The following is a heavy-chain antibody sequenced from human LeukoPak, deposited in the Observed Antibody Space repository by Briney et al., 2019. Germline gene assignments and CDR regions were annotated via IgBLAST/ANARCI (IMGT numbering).Heavy chain of an antibody. V-gene: IGHV1-24*01. D-gene: IGHD3-10*01. CDR1: GYTLTESS. Sequence: ASVKVSCKVSGYTLTESSMHWVRQAPGKGLEWMGGFDPEDGETIYAQKFQGRVTMTEDTSTDTAYMELSSLRSEDTAVYYCATDGRAYYYGSGSRGGMDVWGKGTTVTVPS. CDR2: FDPEDGET. CDR3: ATDGRAYYYGSGSRGGMDV. J-gene: IGHJ6*04.